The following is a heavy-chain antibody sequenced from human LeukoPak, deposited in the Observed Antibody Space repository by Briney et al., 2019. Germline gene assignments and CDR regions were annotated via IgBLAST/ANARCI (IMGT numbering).Heavy chain of an antibody. J-gene: IGHJ4*02. CDR1: GFTFSNAW. V-gene: IGHV3-7*01. Sequence: GGSLRLSCAASGFTFSNAWMSWVRQAPGKGLEWVANIKQDGSEKYYVDSVKGRFTISRDNAKKLLYLQMNSLRVEDTAVYYCARDRGSSGRLGRFDNWGQGTLVTVSP. D-gene: IGHD6-19*01. CDR3: ARDRGSSGRLGRFDN. CDR2: IKQDGSEK.